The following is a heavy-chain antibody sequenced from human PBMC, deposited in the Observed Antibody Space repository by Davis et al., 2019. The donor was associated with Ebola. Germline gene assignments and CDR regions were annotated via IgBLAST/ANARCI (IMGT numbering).Heavy chain of an antibody. V-gene: IGHV3-30*03. CDR3: ARSPARVIYGDGPDY. CDR1: GFTFTSFG. J-gene: IGHJ4*02. CDR2: ISDDGSNK. Sequence: GGSLRLSCEASGFTFTSFGMHWVRQAPVKGLEWLAVISDDGSNKYYADSVEGRFTISRDNSKNTLYLQMGSLRAEDMAVYYCARSPARVIYGDGPDYWGQGTLVTVSS. D-gene: IGHD4-17*01.